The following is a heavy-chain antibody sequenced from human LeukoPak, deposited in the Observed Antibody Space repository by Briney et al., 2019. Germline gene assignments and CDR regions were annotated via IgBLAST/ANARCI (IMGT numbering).Heavy chain of an antibody. J-gene: IGHJ6*04. CDR1: GFTFSSYE. V-gene: IGHV3-48*03. CDR2: ISSSGSTI. CDR3: ARERVYQLLNYYYYYGMDV. D-gene: IGHD2-2*01. Sequence: GGSLRLSCAASGFTFSSYEMNWVRQAPGKGLEWVSYISSSGSTIYYADSVKGRFTISRDNAENSLYLQMNSLRAEDTAVYYCARERVYQLLNYYYYYGMDVWGKGTTVTVSS.